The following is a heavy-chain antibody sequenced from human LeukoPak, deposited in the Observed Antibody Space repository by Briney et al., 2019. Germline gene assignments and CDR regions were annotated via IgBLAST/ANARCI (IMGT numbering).Heavy chain of an antibody. CDR2: IYTSGST. V-gene: IGHV4-59*10. Sequence: PSETLSLTCAVYGGSFSGYYWSWIRQPPGKGLEWIGRIYTSGSTNYNPSLKSRVTMSVDTSKNQFSLKLSSVTAADTAVYYCATRRSGSYYFDYWGQGTLVTVSS. CDR3: ATRRSGSYYFDY. J-gene: IGHJ4*02. D-gene: IGHD3-10*01. CDR1: GGSFSGYY.